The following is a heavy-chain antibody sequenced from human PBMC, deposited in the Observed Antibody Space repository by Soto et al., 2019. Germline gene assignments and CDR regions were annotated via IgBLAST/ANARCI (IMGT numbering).Heavy chain of an antibody. D-gene: IGHD6-13*01. CDR2: IYTSGST. Sequence: NPSETLSLTCTVSGGSISSYYWSWIRQPAGKGLEWIGRIYTSGSTNYNPSLKSRVTMSVDTSKNQFSLKLSSVTAADTAVYYCAREPAAGLFYYYGMDVWGQGTTVTVSS. J-gene: IGHJ6*02. V-gene: IGHV4-4*07. CDR1: GGSISSYY. CDR3: AREPAAGLFYYYGMDV.